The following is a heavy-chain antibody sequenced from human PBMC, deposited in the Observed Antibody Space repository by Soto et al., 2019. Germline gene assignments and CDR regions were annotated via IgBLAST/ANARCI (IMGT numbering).Heavy chain of an antibody. D-gene: IGHD3-3*01. CDR2: ISYDGRNK. Sequence: QVQLVESGGGVVRPGRSLSLPFAASGFTFSTYAIHWVRRAPGKGWEWVAVISYDGRNKYYADSVKGRFTTSRNNSKNSLYLQMNSLRAEDTAVYYCARGGDFWSGSPPYYYYGMDVWGQGTTVTVSS. V-gene: IGHV3-30*04. CDR3: ARGGDFWSGSPPYYYYGMDV. J-gene: IGHJ6*02. CDR1: GFTFSTYA.